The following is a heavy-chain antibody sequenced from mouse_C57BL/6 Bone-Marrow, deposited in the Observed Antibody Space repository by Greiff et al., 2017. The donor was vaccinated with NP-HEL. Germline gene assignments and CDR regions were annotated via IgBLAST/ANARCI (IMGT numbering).Heavy chain of an antibody. J-gene: IGHJ1*03. CDR2: IDPSDSYT. D-gene: IGHD1-1*01. CDR3: ASSDCYGSSYGWYFDV. Sequence: QVQLQQPGAELVRPGTSVKLSCKASGYTFTSYWMHWVKQRPGQGLEWIGVIDPSDSYTNYNQKFKGKATLTVDTSSSTAYMQLSSLTSEDSAVYYCASSDCYGSSYGWYFDVWGTGTTVTVSS. CDR1: GYTFTSYW. V-gene: IGHV1-59*01.